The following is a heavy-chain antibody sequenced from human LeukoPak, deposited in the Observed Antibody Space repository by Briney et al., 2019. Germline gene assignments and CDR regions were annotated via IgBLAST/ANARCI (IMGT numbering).Heavy chain of an antibody. D-gene: IGHD6-19*01. Sequence: GASVKVSCKASGYTFTSYYMHWVRQAPGQGLEWMGIINPSGGSTSYAQKFQGRVTMTRDMSTSTVYMELSSLRSEDTAVYYCARDQWLVRHHYYFDYWGQGTLVTVPS. J-gene: IGHJ4*02. CDR1: GYTFTSYY. CDR3: ARDQWLVRHHYYFDY. V-gene: IGHV1-46*01. CDR2: INPSGGST.